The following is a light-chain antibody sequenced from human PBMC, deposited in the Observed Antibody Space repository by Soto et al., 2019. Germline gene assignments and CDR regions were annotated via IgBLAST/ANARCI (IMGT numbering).Light chain of an antibody. Sequence: QSVLTQPPSASGTPGQRVTLSCSGTSSNIGSNSVSWYHHLPGTAPKLLMYNNDQRPSGVPDRFSGSKSDTSASLAISGLQSEDEAEYYCAAWDDSLNGPLFGGGTKVTVL. CDR2: NND. CDR3: AAWDDSLNGPL. V-gene: IGLV1-44*01. J-gene: IGLJ2*01. CDR1: SSNIGSNS.